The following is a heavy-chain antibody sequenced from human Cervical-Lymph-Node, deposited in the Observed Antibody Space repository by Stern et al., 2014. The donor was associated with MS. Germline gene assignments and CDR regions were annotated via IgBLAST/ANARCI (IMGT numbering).Heavy chain of an antibody. J-gene: IGHJ5*01. CDR2: IYSTGRV. CDR3: AREWIYEVSWFDS. Sequence: QVQLVESGPGLVKPSQTLSLTCTVSGGSISSGSHYWSWIRQPAGKGLEWVGRIYSTGRVDYNPSFKGRVTMSVDPSKDQFSLELRSVTAADTAMYYCAREWIYEVSWFDSWGQGSLVIVSS. D-gene: IGHD5/OR15-5a*01. CDR1: GGSISSGSHY. V-gene: IGHV4-61*02.